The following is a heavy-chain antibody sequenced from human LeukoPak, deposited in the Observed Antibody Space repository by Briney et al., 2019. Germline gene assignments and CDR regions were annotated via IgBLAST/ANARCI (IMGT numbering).Heavy chain of an antibody. J-gene: IGHJ5*02. CDR3: ARDPPYYDILTGYQNWFDP. V-gene: IGHV3-48*03. Sequence: PGGSLRLTCAASGFTFSSYEMNWVRQAPGKGLEWVSCISSSGSTIYYADSVKGRFTISRDNAKNSLYLQMNGLRAEDTAVYYCARDPPYYDILTGYQNWFDPWGQGTLVTVSS. CDR1: GFTFSSYE. D-gene: IGHD3-9*01. CDR2: ISSSGSTI.